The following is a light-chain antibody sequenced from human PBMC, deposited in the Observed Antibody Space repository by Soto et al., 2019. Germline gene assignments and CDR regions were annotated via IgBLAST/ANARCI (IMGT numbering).Light chain of an antibody. V-gene: IGKV1-39*01. CDR3: QQSCGSPLFT. J-gene: IGKJ3*01. CDR1: QTIRSY. Sequence: DIQMTQSPSSLSASVGDKVTITCRASQTIRSYLNWYQHKPGKAPRLLIYGGSSLQFGVPSRFSGSGSGTDFTLPITNLQPEDFATYYCQQSCGSPLFTFGPGTKVDI. CDR2: GGS.